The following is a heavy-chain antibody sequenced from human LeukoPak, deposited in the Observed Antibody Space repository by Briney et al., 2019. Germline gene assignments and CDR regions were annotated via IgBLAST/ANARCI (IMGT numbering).Heavy chain of an antibody. V-gene: IGHV1-2*02. D-gene: IGHD2-15*01. CDR3: ASQVVAASRRTNWFDP. CDR1: GSSFTGYY. J-gene: IGHJ5*02. CDR2: INPSSGGT. Sequence: ASVKVSCKASGSSFTGYYMHWVRQAPGQGLEWMGWINPSSGGTKYAQKFQGRVTMTRDTSISTAYMELSRLTSDDTAVYYCASQVVAASRRTNWFDPWGQGTLVTVSS.